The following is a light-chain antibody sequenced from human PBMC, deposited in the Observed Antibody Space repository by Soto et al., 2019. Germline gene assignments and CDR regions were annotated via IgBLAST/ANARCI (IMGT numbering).Light chain of an antibody. J-gene: IGKJ1*01. CDR2: DVS. Sequence: DIQMTQSPSALSASVGDRVTITCRASQSVSGWLAWYQQKPGKAPKHLIYDVSSLERGVPSRFSGSGSGTEFTLTISGLHPDDFATYYCQQYESYSGTFGPGTRVDLK. CDR3: QQYESYSGT. CDR1: QSVSGW. V-gene: IGKV1-5*01.